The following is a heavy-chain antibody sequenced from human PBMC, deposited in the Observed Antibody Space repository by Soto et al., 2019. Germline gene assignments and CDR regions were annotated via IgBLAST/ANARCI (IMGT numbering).Heavy chain of an antibody. CDR3: AREKFSNYFDP. J-gene: IGHJ5*02. Sequence: QVHLVQSGAEVKKSGSSVKGSCKTSGGIFNSYGLSWVRQAPGQGPEWMGQIIPTFGSPKYAQKFQGRVTLTADESTNTAYMELSSLTSEDTAIYYCAREKFSNYFDPWGQGTQVTVSS. V-gene: IGHV1-69*01. CDR2: IIPTFGSP. CDR1: GGIFNSYG.